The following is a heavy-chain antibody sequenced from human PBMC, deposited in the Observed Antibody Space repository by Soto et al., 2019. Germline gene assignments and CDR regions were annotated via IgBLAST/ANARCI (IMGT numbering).Heavy chain of an antibody. J-gene: IGHJ4*02. CDR2: IDNDGSGT. CDR1: GITLSHFW. CDR3: TTAFEH. Sequence: EVQLVESGGGSVQPGGSLRLSCPASGITLSHFWMHWVRQAPGKGLVWVARIDNDGSGTSYADFANGRFTISKDDAKNTLYLQMNSLRAEDTALYYCTTAFEHWGRGTLVTVSS. V-gene: IGHV3-74*01.